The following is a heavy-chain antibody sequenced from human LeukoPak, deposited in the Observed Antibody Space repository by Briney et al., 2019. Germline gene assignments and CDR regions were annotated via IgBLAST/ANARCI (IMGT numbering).Heavy chain of an antibody. J-gene: IGHJ4*02. CDR2: IYTSGIT. CDR1: GGSISSYY. Sequence: PSETLSLTCTVSGGSISSYYWSWVRQPPGKGLEWIGYIYTSGITNYNPSLKSRVTMSEDTSKNQFSLKLSSVTAADTAVYYCARLGGCYDPFDYWGQGTLVTVSS. CDR3: ARLGGCYDPFDY. D-gene: IGHD2-2*01. V-gene: IGHV4-4*09.